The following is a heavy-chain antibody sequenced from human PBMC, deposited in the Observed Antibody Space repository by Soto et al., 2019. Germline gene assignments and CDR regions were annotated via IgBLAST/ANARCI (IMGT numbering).Heavy chain of an antibody. J-gene: IGHJ5*02. V-gene: IGHV4-4*02. Sequence: PSETLSLTCTVSGGSVSNSNWWSWVRQPPGKGLEWIGEIYHSGSTNYNPSLKSRVTISIDKSKNQFSLKLSSVTAADTAVYYCARAKAPLYSSSWYWFDPWGQGTLVTVSS. CDR3: ARAKAPLYSSSWYWFDP. CDR1: GGSVSNSNW. D-gene: IGHD6-13*01. CDR2: IYHSGST.